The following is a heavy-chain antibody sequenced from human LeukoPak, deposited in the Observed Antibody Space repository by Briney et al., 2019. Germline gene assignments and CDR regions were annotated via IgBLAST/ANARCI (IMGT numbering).Heavy chain of an antibody. Sequence: SETLSLTSTVSGGSISSGSYYWSWIRQPAGKGLEWIGRIYTSGSTNYNPSLKSRVTISVDTSKNQFSLKLSSVTAADTAVYYCARVGSKDYYDSSGYYYGAFDIWGQGTMVTVSS. D-gene: IGHD3-22*01. CDR2: IYTSGST. V-gene: IGHV4-61*02. J-gene: IGHJ3*02. CDR1: GGSISSGSYY. CDR3: ARVGSKDYYDSSGYYYGAFDI.